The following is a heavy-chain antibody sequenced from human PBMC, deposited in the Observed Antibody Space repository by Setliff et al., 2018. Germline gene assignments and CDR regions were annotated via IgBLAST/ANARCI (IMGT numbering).Heavy chain of an antibody. D-gene: IGHD3-9*01. CDR3: AGTPARGTTWLTPFDF. V-gene: IGHV4-61*02. CDR1: GGSFDSGTHY. CDR2: IQGTGNT. Sequence: SETLSLTCTVPGGSFDSGTHYWSWIRQPAGKVPEWIGLIQGTGNTNYNPSLQSRATISIDTSKNQISLKITSVTAADTALYSCAGTPARGTTWLTPFDFWGQGIQVTVSS. J-gene: IGHJ4*02.